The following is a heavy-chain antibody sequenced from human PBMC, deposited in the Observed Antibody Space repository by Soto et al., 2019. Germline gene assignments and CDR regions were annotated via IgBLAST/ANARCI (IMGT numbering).Heavy chain of an antibody. D-gene: IGHD2-8*02. CDR1: GGSFSGYY. CDR3: AREKITGLFDY. J-gene: IGHJ4*02. V-gene: IGHV4-34*01. Sequence: SETLSLTCAVYGGSFSGYYWTWIRQPPGTGLEWIGEINHSGSTNYNPSLKSRVTISVDTSKNQFSLKLTSVTAADTAVYYCAREKITGLFDYWGQGPLVTVSS. CDR2: INHSGST.